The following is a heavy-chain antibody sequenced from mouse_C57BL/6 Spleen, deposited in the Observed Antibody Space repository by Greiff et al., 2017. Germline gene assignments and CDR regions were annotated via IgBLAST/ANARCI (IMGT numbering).Heavy chain of an antibody. Sequence: VKLVESGAELVRPGASVTLSCKASGYTFTDYEMHWVKQTPVHGLEWIGAIDPETGGTAYNQKFKGKAILTADKSSSTAYMELRSLTSEDSAVYYCTRQGLDWGQGTTLTVSS. V-gene: IGHV1-15*01. CDR1: GYTFTDYE. CDR3: TRQGLD. J-gene: IGHJ2*01. D-gene: IGHD3-1*01. CDR2: IDPETGGT.